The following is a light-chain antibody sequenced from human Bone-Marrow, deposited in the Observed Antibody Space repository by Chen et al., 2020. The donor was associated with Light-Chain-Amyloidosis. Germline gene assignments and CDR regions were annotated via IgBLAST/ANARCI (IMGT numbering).Light chain of an antibody. J-gene: IGKJ1*01. V-gene: IGKV2-28*01. Sequence: DIVMTQSPLSLPVTPGEPASISCRSSQSLLHSNGYNYLDWYLQKPGQSPQLLIYLGSNRASGVPDRFSGSGSGTDFTLTISSLQAEDVAVYYCHQYCSTPRTFGQGTKVEIK. CDR3: HQYCSTPRT. CDR2: LGS. CDR1: QSLLHSNGYNY.